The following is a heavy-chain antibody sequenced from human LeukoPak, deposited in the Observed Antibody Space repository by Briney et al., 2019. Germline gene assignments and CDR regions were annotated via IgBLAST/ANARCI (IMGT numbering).Heavy chain of an antibody. CDR1: GGSISSYY. D-gene: IGHD3-22*01. V-gene: IGHV4-59*01. J-gene: IGHJ3*02. CDR2: IYYSGST. Sequence: SETLSLTCTVSGGSISSYYWSWIRQPPGKGLEWIGYIYYSGSTNYNPSLKSRVTISVDTSKNQFSLKLSSVTAADTAVYYCAGGFLIVGGADASDIWGQGTMVTVSS. CDR3: AGGFLIVGGADASDI.